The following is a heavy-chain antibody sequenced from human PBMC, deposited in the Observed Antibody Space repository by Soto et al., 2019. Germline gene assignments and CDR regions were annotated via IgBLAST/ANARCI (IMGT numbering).Heavy chain of an antibody. V-gene: IGHV3-48*01. CDR2: ISSSSSTI. Sequence: GGSLRLSCAASGFTFSSYSMNWVRQAPGKGLEWVSYISSSSSTIYYADSVKGRFTISRDNAKNSLYLQMNSLRAEDTAVYYCARVGQNFDYWGQGTLVTVSS. CDR3: ARVGQNFDY. CDR1: GFTFSSYS. J-gene: IGHJ4*02.